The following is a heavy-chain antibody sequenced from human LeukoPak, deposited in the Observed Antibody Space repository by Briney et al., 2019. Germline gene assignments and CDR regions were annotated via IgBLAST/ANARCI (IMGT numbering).Heavy chain of an antibody. CDR3: ARGRIVATIRRYYGMDV. V-gene: IGHV4-39*07. J-gene: IGHJ6*02. CDR1: GGSISSGSYY. D-gene: IGHD5-12*01. CDR2: INHSGST. Sequence: KPSQTLSLTCTVSGGSISSGSYYWSWIRQPPGKGLEWIGEINHSGSTNYNPSLKSRVTISVDTSKNQFSLKLSSVTAADTAVYYCARGRIVATIRRYYGMDVWGQGTTVTVSS.